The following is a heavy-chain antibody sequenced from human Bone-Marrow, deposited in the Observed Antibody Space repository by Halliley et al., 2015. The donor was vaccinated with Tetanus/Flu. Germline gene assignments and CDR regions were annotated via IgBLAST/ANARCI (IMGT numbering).Heavy chain of an antibody. CDR3: AGGGGWRGSSSWYYDY. CDR2: NHSGST. Sequence: NHSGSTSYNPSLKSRFTISVDKAKNQFSLKGSSVNAADTAVYYCAGGGGWRGSSSWYYDYWGQGMLVTVSS. D-gene: IGHD6-13*01. J-gene: IGHJ4*02. V-gene: IGHV4-34*01.